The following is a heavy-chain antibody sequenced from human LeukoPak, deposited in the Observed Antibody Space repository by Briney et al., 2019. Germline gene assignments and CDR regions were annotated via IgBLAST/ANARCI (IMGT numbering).Heavy chain of an antibody. J-gene: IGHJ4*02. CDR3: ARSRGICSSTSCYFDY. V-gene: IGHV1-69*13. D-gene: IGHD2-2*01. Sequence: SVKVSCKASGGTFSSYVISWVRQAPGQGLEWMGGIIPIFGTANYAQKFQGRVTITADESTSTAYMELSSLRSEDTAVYYCARSRGICSSTSCYFDYWGQGTLVTVSS. CDR2: IIPIFGTA. CDR1: GGTFSSYV.